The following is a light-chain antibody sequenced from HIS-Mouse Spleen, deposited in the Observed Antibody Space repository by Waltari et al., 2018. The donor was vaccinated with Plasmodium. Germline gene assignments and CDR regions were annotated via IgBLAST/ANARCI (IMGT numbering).Light chain of an antibody. CDR2: WAS. V-gene: IGKV4-1*01. J-gene: IGKJ4*01. Sequence: DIVMTQSPDSLAVSLGERATINCKSSQSVLYSPNNKNYLARYQHKPGQPPKLFIYWASTRESGVPDRFSGSGSGTDFTLTISSLQAEDVAVYYCQQYYSTPLTFGGGTKVEIK. CDR3: QQYYSTPLT. CDR1: QSVLYSPNNKNY.